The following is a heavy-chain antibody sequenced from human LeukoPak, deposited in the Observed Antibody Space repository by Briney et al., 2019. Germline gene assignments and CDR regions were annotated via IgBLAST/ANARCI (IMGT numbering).Heavy chain of an antibody. Sequence: ASVKVSCKASGYTFTCYYMHWVRQAPGQGREGRGWSNPNSGGTNYAQKFQGRVTMTRDTSISTAYMELSRLRSDDTAVYYCARALGSGDVDTAMAKGHYYYYYYMDVWGKGTTVTVSS. CDR1: GYTFTCYY. CDR2: SNPNSGGT. D-gene: IGHD5-18*01. J-gene: IGHJ6*03. CDR3: ARALGSGDVDTAMAKGHYYYYYYMDV. V-gene: IGHV1-2*02.